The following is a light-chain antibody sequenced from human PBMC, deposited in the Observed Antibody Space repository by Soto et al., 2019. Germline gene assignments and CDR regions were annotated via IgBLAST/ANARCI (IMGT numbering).Light chain of an antibody. V-gene: IGLV2-14*03. CDR2: DVN. CDR1: SSDIGASNY. J-gene: IGLJ1*01. Sequence: QSALTQPASVSGSPGQSITISCTGTSSDIGASNYVSWYQQHPGQAPKLMISDVNNRPSWISDRFSGSKSGNTASLTISGLQGEDEADYYCYSWNSNSDTHNVFGTGTKLTVL. CDR3: YSWNSNSDTHNV.